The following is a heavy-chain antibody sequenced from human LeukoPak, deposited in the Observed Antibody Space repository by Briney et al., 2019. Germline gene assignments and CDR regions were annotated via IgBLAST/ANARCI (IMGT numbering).Heavy chain of an antibody. CDR3: ARGGGGDTFDY. J-gene: IGHJ4*02. Sequence: GASVKVSCKASGGTFSSYAISWVRQAPGQGLEWMGGIIPIFGTANYAQKFQGRVTITADESTSTAYMELSSLRSEYTAVYDCARGGGGDTFDYWGQGTLVTVSS. D-gene: IGHD3-16*01. CDR1: GGTFSSYA. CDR2: IIPIFGTA. V-gene: IGHV1-69*13.